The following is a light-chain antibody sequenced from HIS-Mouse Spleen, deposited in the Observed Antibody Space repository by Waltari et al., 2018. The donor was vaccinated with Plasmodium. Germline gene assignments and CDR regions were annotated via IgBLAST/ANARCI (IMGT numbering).Light chain of an antibody. CDR2: GAS. V-gene: IGKV3-15*01. CDR3: QQYNNWSFT. J-gene: IGKJ3*01. CDR1: QSVSSN. Sequence: EIVLTHSPATLSVSPGERATLSCTASQSVSSNLAWYQQKPGQAPRPLSYGASTRATGIPARFSGSGSGTEFTLTISSLQSEDFAVYYCQQYNNWSFTFGPGTKVDIK.